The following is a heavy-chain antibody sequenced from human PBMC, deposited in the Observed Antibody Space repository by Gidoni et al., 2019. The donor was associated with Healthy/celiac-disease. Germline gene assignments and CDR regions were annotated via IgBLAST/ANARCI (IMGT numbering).Heavy chain of an antibody. CDR1: GFTLSSYS. V-gene: IGHV3-21*01. CDR2: ISSSSSYI. CDR3: AREQDSSGSAFDY. D-gene: IGHD3-22*01. Sequence: EVQLVESGGGLVKPGGSLRLSCAASGFTLSSYSMNWVRQAPGKGLEWVSSISSSSSYIYYADSVKGRFTISRDNAKNSLYLQMNSLRAEDTAVYYCAREQDSSGSAFDYWGQGTLVTVSS. J-gene: IGHJ4*02.